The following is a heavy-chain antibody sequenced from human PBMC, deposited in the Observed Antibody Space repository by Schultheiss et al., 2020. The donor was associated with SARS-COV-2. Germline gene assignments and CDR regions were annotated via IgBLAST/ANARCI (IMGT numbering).Heavy chain of an antibody. V-gene: IGHV3-74*01. J-gene: IGHJ4*02. D-gene: IGHD3-22*01. CDR2: INSDGSST. CDR1: GFTFSSYW. Sequence: GESLKISCAASGFTFSSYWMHWVRQAPGKGLVWVSRINSDGSSTSYADSVKGRFTISRDNAKNTLYLQMNSLRAEDTAVYYCTSRLLYDSSGYYYVFPDYWGQGTLVTVSS. CDR3: TSRLLYDSSGYYYVFPDY.